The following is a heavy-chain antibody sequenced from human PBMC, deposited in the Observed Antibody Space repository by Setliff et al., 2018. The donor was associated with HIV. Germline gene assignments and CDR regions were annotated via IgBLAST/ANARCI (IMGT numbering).Heavy chain of an antibody. V-gene: IGHV4-30-4*08. CDR2: IYYSGST. J-gene: IGHJ6*02. CDR1: GGSISSGDYY. Sequence: PSETLSLTCTVSGGSISSGDYYWSWIRQPPGKGLEWIGYIYYSGSTYYNPSLKSRVTISVDKSKNQFSLKLSSVTAADTAVYYCARGGGGSWLLYYGMDVWGQGTTVTVSS. CDR3: ARGGGGSWLLYYGMDV. D-gene: IGHD6-13*01.